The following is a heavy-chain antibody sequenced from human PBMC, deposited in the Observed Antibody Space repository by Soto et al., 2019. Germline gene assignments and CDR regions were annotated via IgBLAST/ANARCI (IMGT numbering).Heavy chain of an antibody. Sequence: QVQLVQSGAEVKKPGASVKVSCKASGYTFTSYDINWVRQATGQGLEWMGWMNPNSGNTGYAQKFQGRITMTRNTSISVAYMELSSLRSDDTAVYYCARGRGYCISTSCYLDPWGQGTLVTVSS. CDR3: ARGRGYCISTSCYLDP. D-gene: IGHD2-2*01. CDR1: GYTFTSYD. J-gene: IGHJ5*02. CDR2: MNPNSGNT. V-gene: IGHV1-8*01.